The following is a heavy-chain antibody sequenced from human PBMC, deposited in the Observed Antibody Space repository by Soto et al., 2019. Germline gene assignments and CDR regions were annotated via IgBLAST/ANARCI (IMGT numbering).Heavy chain of an antibody. J-gene: IGHJ4*02. CDR2: ISAYNGNT. V-gene: IGHV1-18*01. CDR3: ARASHGYSYGTLDY. Sequence: ASVKVSCKASGDTFTSYGISWVRQAPGQGLEWMGWISAYNGNTNYAQKLQGRVTMTTDTSTSTAYMELRSLRSDDTAVYYCARASHGYSYGTLDYWGQVTLVTVSS. CDR1: GDTFTSYG. D-gene: IGHD5-18*01.